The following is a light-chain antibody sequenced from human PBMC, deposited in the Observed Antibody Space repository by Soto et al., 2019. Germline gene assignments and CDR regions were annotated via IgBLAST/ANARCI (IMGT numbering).Light chain of an antibody. CDR3: QQYYSTPWT. J-gene: IGKJ1*01. V-gene: IGKV4-1*01. Sequence: DIVMTQSPDSLAVSLGERATINCKSSQSVLFSSNNKNYLAWYQQTPGQPPKLLIDWASTRESGVPDRISGSGSGTDFTLTIRSLQAEDVAVYYCQQYYSTPWTFGQGTKVEIK. CDR2: WAS. CDR1: QSVLFSSNNKNY.